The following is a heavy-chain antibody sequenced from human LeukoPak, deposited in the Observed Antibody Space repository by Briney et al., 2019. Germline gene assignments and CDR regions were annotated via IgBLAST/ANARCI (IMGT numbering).Heavy chain of an antibody. CDR3: ARDYSGSLDY. CDR1: GGSISSYY. Sequence: SETLSLTCTVSGGSISSYYWSWIRQPPGKGLEWIGYIYYSGSTNYNPSLKSRVTISVDTSKNQFSLKLSSVPAADTAVYYCARDYSGSLDYWGQGTLVTVSS. D-gene: IGHD1-26*01. J-gene: IGHJ4*02. CDR2: IYYSGST. V-gene: IGHV4-59*01.